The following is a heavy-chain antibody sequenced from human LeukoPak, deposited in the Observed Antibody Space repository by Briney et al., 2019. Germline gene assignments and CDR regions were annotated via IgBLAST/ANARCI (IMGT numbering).Heavy chain of an antibody. CDR1: GGSISSSSYY. CDR2: IDHSGSA. Sequence: KSSETLSLTCTLSGGSISSSSYYWGWIRQPPGKGLEWIGTIDHSGSAYYRPSLKSRATISVDTSKRQFSLKLSSVTAADTAVYYCARETNDYFDSSAYMDVWGQGTTVTVSS. CDR3: ARETNDYFDSSAYMDV. D-gene: IGHD3-22*01. J-gene: IGHJ6*03. V-gene: IGHV4-39*07.